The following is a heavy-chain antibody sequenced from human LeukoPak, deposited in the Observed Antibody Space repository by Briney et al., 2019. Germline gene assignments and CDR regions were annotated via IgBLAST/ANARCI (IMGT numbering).Heavy chain of an antibody. CDR1: GGSISSSSYY. D-gene: IGHD3-10*01. V-gene: IGHV4-39*07. J-gene: IGHJ4*02. CDR3: AAGSTMVRGVLTPIIDY. CDR2: IYYSGST. Sequence: SETLSLTCTVSGGSISSSSYYWGWIRQPPGKGLEWIGSIYYSGSTYYNPSLKSRVTISVDTSKNQFSLKLSSVTAADTAVYYCAAGSTMVRGVLTPIIDYWGQGTLVTVSS.